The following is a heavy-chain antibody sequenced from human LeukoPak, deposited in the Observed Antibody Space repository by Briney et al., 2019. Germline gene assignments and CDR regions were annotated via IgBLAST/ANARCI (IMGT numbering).Heavy chain of an antibody. D-gene: IGHD5-12*01. CDR1: GFSLSTSGMC. CDR2: IDWDDDK. Sequence: SGPTLVNPTQNLTLTCTFSGFSLSTSGMCVSWIRQPPGKALEWLARIDWDDDKYYSTSLKTRLTISKDTSKNQVVLTMTNMDPVDTATYYCARISVDIVATIPDAFDIWGQGTMVTVSS. V-gene: IGHV2-70*11. CDR3: ARISVDIVATIPDAFDI. J-gene: IGHJ3*02.